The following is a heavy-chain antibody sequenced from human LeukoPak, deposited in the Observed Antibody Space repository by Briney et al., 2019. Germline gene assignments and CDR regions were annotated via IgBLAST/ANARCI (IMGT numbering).Heavy chain of an antibody. D-gene: IGHD5-12*01. CDR1: GYTFTNYD. CDR3: ARVSLYSGYESDY. Sequence: ASVKVSCKASGYTFTNYDINWVRQATGQGLEWMGYMNPNSGNTGYAQRFQGRITMARSTSISTAYMELSSLTSEDTAVYYCARVSLYSGYESDYWGQGTLVTVSS. V-gene: IGHV1-8*01. CDR2: MNPNSGNT. J-gene: IGHJ4*02.